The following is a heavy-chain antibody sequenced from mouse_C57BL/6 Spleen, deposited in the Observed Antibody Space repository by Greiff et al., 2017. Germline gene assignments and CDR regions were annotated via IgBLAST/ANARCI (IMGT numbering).Heavy chain of an antibody. CDR1: GYAFSSSW. V-gene: IGHV1-82*01. CDR2: IYPGDGDT. J-gene: IGHJ2*01. D-gene: IGHD4-1*01. Sequence: QVQLKQSGPELVKPGASVKISCKASGYAFSSSWMNWVKQRPGKGLEWIGRIYPGDGDTNYNGKFKGKATLTADKSSSTAYMQLSSLTSEDSAVYFCARAGLTGPFDYWGQGTTLTVSS. CDR3: ARAGLTGPFDY.